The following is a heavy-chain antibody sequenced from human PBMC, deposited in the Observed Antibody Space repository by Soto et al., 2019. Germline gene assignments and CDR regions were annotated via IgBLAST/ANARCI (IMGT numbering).Heavy chain of an antibody. CDR2: INPNGGST. CDR3: ARAGYCSGGTCFHGNCDY. D-gene: IGHD2-15*01. J-gene: IGHJ4*02. V-gene: IGHV1-46*01. Sequence: QVQLVQSGAEVKRPGASVKVSCKASGYTFTTYYMHWVRQAPGQGLEWLGIINPNGGSTTYAKKFQGRVTMTRDTSTSTVYLELSSLGSEDTAVYYCARAGYCSGGTCFHGNCDYWGQGTLVTVSA. CDR1: GYTFTTYY.